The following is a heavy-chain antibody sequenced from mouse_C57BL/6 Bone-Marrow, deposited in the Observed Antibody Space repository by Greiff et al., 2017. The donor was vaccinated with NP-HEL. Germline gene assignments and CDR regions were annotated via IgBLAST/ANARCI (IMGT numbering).Heavy chain of an antibody. CDR1: GFSLTSYG. Sequence: VQLQQSGPGLVQPSQSLSITCTVSGFSLTSYGVHWVRQSPGKGLEWLGVIWRGGSTDSNDAFMSSLSIIKDNSKSQVILKMNRLQADDTAIYYSAKKKDGYFYYAMDYWGQGTSVTVSS. V-gene: IGHV2-5*01. CDR3: AKKKDGYFYYAMDY. D-gene: IGHD2-3*01. J-gene: IGHJ4*01. CDR2: IWRGGST.